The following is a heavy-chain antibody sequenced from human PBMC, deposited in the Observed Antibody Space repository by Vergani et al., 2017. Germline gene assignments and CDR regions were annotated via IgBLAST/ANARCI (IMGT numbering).Heavy chain of an antibody. D-gene: IGHD5-18*01. J-gene: IGHJ4*02. CDR2: IYYNGGT. Sequence: QVQLQESGPRLVKPAETLSLTCSVSGFSIISSSYYWVWVRQPPGKGLEWVGNIYYNGGTDYNPSLKSRVTISVDTSKNQFSLKLNSVTAADTAVYYCARHVSHTAGDYWGQGTLVTVSS. CDR1: GFSIISSSYY. CDR3: ARHVSHTAGDY. V-gene: IGHV4-39*01.